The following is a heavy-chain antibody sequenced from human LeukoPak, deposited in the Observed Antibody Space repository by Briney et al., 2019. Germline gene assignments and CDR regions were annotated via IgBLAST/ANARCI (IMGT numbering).Heavy chain of an antibody. Sequence: ASVKVSCKASGYTFTSYGISWVRQAPGQALEWMGWISAYNGNTNYAQKLQGRVTMTTDTSTSTAYMELRSLRSDDTAVYYCARARYYYDSSGYPDYWGQGTLVTVSS. D-gene: IGHD3-22*01. CDR1: GYTFTSYG. CDR2: ISAYNGNT. CDR3: ARARYYYDSSGYPDY. J-gene: IGHJ4*02. V-gene: IGHV1-18*01.